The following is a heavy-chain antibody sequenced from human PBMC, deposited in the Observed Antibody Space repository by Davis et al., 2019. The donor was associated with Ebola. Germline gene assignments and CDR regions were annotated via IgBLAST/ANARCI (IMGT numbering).Heavy chain of an antibody. CDR3: AKITMVQGVIIKTFDY. J-gene: IGHJ4*02. V-gene: IGHV3-23*01. Sequence: GGSLRLSCAASGFTFSNYAMSWVRQAPGKGLEWVSGISGSGATTYYADSVKGRFTISRDKSKNTLYLQMNSLSADDTALYYCAKITMVQGVIIKTFDYWGQGTLVTVSS. CDR1: GFTFSNYA. D-gene: IGHD3-10*01. CDR2: ISGSGATT.